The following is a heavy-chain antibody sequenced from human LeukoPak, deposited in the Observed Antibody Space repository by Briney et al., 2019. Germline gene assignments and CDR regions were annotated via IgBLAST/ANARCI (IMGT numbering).Heavy chain of an antibody. CDR1: GDSVSSNSAA. D-gene: IGHD1-26*01. Sequence: SQTLSLTCAISGDSVSSNSAAWNWIRQSPSRGLEWLGRTYYRSKWYNDYAVSVKSRITINPDTSKNQFSLQLNSVTPEDTAVYYCARDLGIEWAHNTLRHNWFDPWGQGTLVTVSS. V-gene: IGHV6-1*01. J-gene: IGHJ5*02. CDR3: ARDLGIEWAHNTLRHNWFDP. CDR2: TYYRSKWYN.